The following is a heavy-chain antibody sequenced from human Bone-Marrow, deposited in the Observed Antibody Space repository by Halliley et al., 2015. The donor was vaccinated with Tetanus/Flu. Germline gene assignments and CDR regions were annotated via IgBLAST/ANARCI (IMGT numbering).Heavy chain of an antibody. Sequence: KGLGWFGYIFYSGSTNYRPPLKSRVNISVDTSNGRFPLNLTSVTAADTAVYYCARRRGGSFDIWGQGTTVTVSS. CDR3: ARRRGGSFDI. J-gene: IGHJ3*02. D-gene: IGHD2-15*01. V-gene: IGHV4-59*08. CDR2: IFYSGST.